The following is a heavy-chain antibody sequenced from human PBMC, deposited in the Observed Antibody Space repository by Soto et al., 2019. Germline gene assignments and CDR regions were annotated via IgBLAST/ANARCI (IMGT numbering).Heavy chain of an antibody. D-gene: IGHD3-10*01. Sequence: VGSLRLSCVASGFTFRSSSMNWVRQAPGKALEWVSSISGTSDFIDYADSVEGRFTVSRDNVKNSLYLQMDSLRAEDTAVYYCARDPSDYGSGSYYYFDLWGQGTLVTVSS. V-gene: IGHV3-21*01. CDR2: ISGTSDFI. CDR3: ARDPSDYGSGSYYYFDL. J-gene: IGHJ4*02. CDR1: GFTFRSSS.